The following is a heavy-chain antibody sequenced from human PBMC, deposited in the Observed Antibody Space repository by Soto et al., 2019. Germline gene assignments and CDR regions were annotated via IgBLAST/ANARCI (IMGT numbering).Heavy chain of an antibody. CDR2: ISSSSSTI. V-gene: IGHV3-48*02. D-gene: IGHD3-10*01. CDR3: ARGHYCSSTSCLMVRGVIITAAPDY. J-gene: IGHJ4*02. CDR1: GFTFSSYS. Sequence: EVQLVESGGGLVQPGGSLRLSCAASGFTFSSYSMNWVRQAPGKGLEWVSYISSSSSTIYYADSVKGRFTISRDNAKNLLYLQMNSLRDEDKAVYYCARGHYCSSTSCLMVRGVIITAAPDYWGQGTLVTVSS.